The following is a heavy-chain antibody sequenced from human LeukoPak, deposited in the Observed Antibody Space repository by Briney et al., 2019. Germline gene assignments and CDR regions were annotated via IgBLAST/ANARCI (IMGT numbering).Heavy chain of an antibody. CDR1: GGSISSGSYY. Sequence: SQTLSLTCTVSGGSISSGSYYWRWIRQPAGKGLEWIGRIYTSGSTNYNPTLKSRVTISVDTSKNQFSLKLSSVTAADTAVYYCARDYGSPKYYYYMEVWGKGTTVTVSS. V-gene: IGHV4-61*02. D-gene: IGHD4-17*01. J-gene: IGHJ6*03. CDR2: IYTSGST. CDR3: ARDYGSPKYYYYMEV.